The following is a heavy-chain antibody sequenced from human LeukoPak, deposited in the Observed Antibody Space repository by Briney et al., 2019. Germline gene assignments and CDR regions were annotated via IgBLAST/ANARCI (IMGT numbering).Heavy chain of an antibody. D-gene: IGHD2-15*01. CDR1: GFTFSSYG. CDR3: TTDLRCCSGGSCYSVGY. J-gene: IGHJ4*02. V-gene: IGHV3-15*01. CDR2: IKSKTDGGTT. Sequence: GGSLRLSCAASGFTFSSYGMHWVRQAPGKGLEWVGRIKSKTDGGTTDYAAPVKGRFTISRDDSKNTLYLQMNSLKTEDTAVYYCTTDLRCCSGGSCYSVGYWGQGTLVTVSS.